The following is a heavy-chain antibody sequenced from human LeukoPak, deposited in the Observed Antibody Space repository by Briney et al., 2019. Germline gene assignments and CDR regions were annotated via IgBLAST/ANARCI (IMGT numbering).Heavy chain of an antibody. V-gene: IGHV3-20*04. D-gene: IGHD3-22*01. CDR2: INWNGGST. J-gene: IGHJ4*02. CDR3: AKDYYYDSSGYYSVDY. CDR1: GFTFDDYG. Sequence: GGSLRLSCTASGFTFDDYGMSWVRQAPGKGLEWVCGINWNGGSTGYADSVKGRFTISRDNSKNTLYLQMNSLRAEDTAVYYCAKDYYYDSSGYYSVDYWGQGTLVTVSS.